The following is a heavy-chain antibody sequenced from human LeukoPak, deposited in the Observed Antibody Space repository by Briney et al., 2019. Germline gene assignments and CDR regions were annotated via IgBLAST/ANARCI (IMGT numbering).Heavy chain of an antibody. V-gene: IGHV4-39*07. CDR3: ARASHGWYFDL. Sequence: SETLSLTCTVSGGSININTYYWGWIRQPPRKGLEWVGSTYYSGSTYYNPSLKSRVTISVDTSRNQFSLKLTSATAADPAVYYCARASHGWYFDLWGRGTLVTVSS. J-gene: IGHJ2*01. D-gene: IGHD6-6*01. CDR2: TYYSGST. CDR1: GGSININTYY.